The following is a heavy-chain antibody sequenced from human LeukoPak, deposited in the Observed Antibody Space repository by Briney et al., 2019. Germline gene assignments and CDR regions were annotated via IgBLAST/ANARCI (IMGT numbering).Heavy chain of an antibody. CDR1: GFTFNSHW. J-gene: IGHJ3*02. Sequence: GGSLTLSCAASGFTFNSHWMRWVRQATGNRLEWDDKIRKEGAEKKYMDSATGQITISRPNAKDSLYLEVNSLRAEDTAVYYCARSRTASGVVIMGAFDIWGQGTMVTVSS. V-gene: IGHV3-7*04. CDR2: IRKEGAEK. CDR3: ARSRTASGVVIMGAFDI. D-gene: IGHD3-3*01.